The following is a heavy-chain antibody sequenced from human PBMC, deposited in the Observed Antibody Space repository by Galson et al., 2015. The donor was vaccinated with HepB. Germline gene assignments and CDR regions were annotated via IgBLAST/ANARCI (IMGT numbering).Heavy chain of an antibody. CDR2: ISGSGGST. CDR3: AKEVEYMDTAMDD. V-gene: IGHV3-23*01. CDR1: GFTFSSYD. D-gene: IGHD5-18*01. J-gene: IGHJ4*02. Sequence: SLRLSCAASGFTFSSYDMSWVRQAPGKGLEWVSSISGSGGSTYYADSVKGRFTISRDNSKNTLYLQMNSLRAEDTAVYYCAKEVEYMDTAMDDWGQGTLVTVSS.